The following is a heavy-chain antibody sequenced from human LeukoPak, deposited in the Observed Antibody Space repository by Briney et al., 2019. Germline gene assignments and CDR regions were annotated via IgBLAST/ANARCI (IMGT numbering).Heavy chain of an antibody. Sequence: SETLSLTCTVSGGSISSYYWSWIRQPPGKGLEWIGYIYYSGSTNYNPSLKSRVTISVDTSKNQFSLKLNSVTAADTAVYYCARWSDQAAGIDYWGQGTLVTVSS. D-gene: IGHD1-14*01. V-gene: IGHV4-59*08. CDR3: ARWSDQAAGIDY. CDR1: GGSISSYY. CDR2: IYYSGST. J-gene: IGHJ4*02.